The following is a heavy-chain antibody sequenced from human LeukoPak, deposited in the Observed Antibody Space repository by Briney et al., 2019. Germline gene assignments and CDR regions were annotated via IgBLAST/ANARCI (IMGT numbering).Heavy chain of an antibody. D-gene: IGHD2-8*01. CDR2: VSGTGLTT. V-gene: IGHV3-23*01. J-gene: IGHJ4*02. CDR1: GFTFSSYA. CDR3: AKELMGFDY. Sequence: GGSLRLSCAASGFTFSSYAMSWVRQAPGKGLEWVSAVSGTGLTTYCADSVKGRFIVSRDNSKNTVYLQMNSLRGEDAAVYYCAKELMGFDYWGQGTLVTVSS.